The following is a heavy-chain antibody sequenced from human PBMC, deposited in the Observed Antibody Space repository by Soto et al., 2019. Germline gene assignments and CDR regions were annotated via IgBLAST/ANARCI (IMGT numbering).Heavy chain of an antibody. V-gene: IGHV3-64*01. CDR1: GFTLSSYA. CDR2: ISSNGGST. D-gene: IGHD7-27*01. Sequence: GGSLRLSCAASGFTLSSYAMHWVRQAPGKGLEYVSAISSNGGSTYYANSVKGRFTISRDNSKNTLYLQMGSLRAEDMAVYYCARALGYAFDIWGQGTMVTVSS. J-gene: IGHJ3*02. CDR3: ARALGYAFDI.